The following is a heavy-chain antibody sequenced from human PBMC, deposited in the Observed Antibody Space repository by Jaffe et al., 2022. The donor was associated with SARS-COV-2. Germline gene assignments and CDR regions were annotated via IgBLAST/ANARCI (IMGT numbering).Heavy chain of an antibody. CDR3: AKAPVLMVYAYEYFQH. V-gene: IGHV3-23*01. Sequence: EVQLLESGGGLVQPGGSLRLSCAASGFTFSSYAMSWVRQAPGKGLEWVSAISGSGGSTYYADSVKGRFTISRDNSKNTLYLQMNSLRAEDTAVYYCAKAPVLMVYAYEYFQHWGQGTLVTVSS. J-gene: IGHJ1*01. CDR2: ISGSGGST. D-gene: IGHD2-8*01. CDR1: GFTFSSYA.